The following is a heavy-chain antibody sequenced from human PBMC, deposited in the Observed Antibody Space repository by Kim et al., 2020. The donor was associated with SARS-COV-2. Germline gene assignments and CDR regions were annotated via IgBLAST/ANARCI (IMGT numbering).Heavy chain of an antibody. Sequence: GGSLRLSCAASGFTFSSYAMSWVRQAPGKGLEWVSAISGSGGSTYYADSVKGRFTISRDNSKNTLYLQMNSLRAEDTAVYYCAKILLWFGELYGWDYWGQGTLVTISS. CDR1: GFTFSSYA. CDR2: ISGSGGST. D-gene: IGHD3-10*01. V-gene: IGHV3-23*01. J-gene: IGHJ4*02. CDR3: AKILLWFGELYGWDY.